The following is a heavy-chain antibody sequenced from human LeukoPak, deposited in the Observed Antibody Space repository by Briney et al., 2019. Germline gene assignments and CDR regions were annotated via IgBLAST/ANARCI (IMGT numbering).Heavy chain of an antibody. CDR1: GFTFSSYG. V-gene: IGHV3-30*18. CDR3: AKDLLLWFGELLDQYYYYGMDV. Sequence: GGSLRLSCAASGFTFSSYGMHWVRQAPGKGLEWVAVISYDGSNKYYADSVKGRFTISRDNSKNTLYLQMNSLRAEDTAVYYCAKDLLLWFGELLDQYYYYGMDVWGQGTTVTVSS. CDR2: ISYDGSNK. J-gene: IGHJ6*02. D-gene: IGHD3-10*01.